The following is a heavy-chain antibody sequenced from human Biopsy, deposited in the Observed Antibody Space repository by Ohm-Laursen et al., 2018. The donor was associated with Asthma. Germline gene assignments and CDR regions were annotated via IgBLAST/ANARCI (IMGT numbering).Heavy chain of an antibody. V-gene: IGHV4-31*02. CDR3: ARTTYGHDGFDP. CDR2: IYYSGST. D-gene: IGHD4-17*01. Sequence: QTLSLTCAVSGGSINIGDYYWSWIRQHPVKGLEWIGHIYYSGSTYYNPSLKSRVSISLDTSKNQFSLSLTSVTAADTAVYYCARTTYGHDGFDPWGQGTLVTVSS. CDR1: GGSINIGDYY. J-gene: IGHJ5*02.